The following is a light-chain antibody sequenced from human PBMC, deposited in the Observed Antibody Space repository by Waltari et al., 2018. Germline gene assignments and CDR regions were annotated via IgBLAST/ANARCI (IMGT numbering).Light chain of an antibody. CDR2: ATT. CDR3: CSYEPFNRV. V-gene: IGLV2-23*01. J-gene: IGLJ3*02. Sequence: QSALTQPASVSGSPGQSITISCSGTNNLVSWYQQFPGKVPKLVIYATTERPSGVSNRVSGSKSGDTASLTISGRQPGDEADYYCCSYEPFNRVFGGGTKLTVL. CDR1: NNL.